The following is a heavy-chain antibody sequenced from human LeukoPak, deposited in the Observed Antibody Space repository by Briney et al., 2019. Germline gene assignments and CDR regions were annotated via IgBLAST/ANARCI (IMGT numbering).Heavy chain of an antibody. J-gene: IGHJ3*02. CDR1: GYTFTGYY. V-gene: IGHV1-2*02. CDR2: INPNSGGA. D-gene: IGHD1-1*01. Sequence: ASVKVSCKASGYTFTGYYTHWVRQAPGQGLEWMGWINPNSGGANYAQKFQGRVTMTRDTSISTAYMELSRLRSDDTAVYYCAPRNWNDAFDIWGQGTMVTVSS. CDR3: APRNWNDAFDI.